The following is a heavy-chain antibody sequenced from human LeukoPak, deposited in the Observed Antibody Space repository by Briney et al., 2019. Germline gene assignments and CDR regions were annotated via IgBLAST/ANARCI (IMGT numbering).Heavy chain of an antibody. V-gene: IGHV3-49*04. D-gene: IGHD2-21*02. CDR2: IRSKAYGGTT. CDR3: TRGPGAAIPH. J-gene: IGHJ4*02. CDR1: GFTFTSYS. Sequence: GGSLRLSCATSGFTFTSYSFNWVRQAPGKGLEWVGFIRSKAYGGTTEYAASVKGRFTISRDDSKSIAYLQMNSLKTEDTAVYYCTRGPGAAIPHWGQGTLVTVSS.